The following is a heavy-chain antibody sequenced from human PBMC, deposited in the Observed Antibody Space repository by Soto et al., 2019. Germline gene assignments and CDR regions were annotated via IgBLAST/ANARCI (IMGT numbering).Heavy chain of an antibody. CDR2: ISGSGGST. CDR3: AITMIVVVIMGPFDY. Sequence: AGGSLRLSCAASGFTFSSYAISWVRQAPGKGLEWVSAISGSGGSTYYADSVKGRFTISRDNSKNTLYLQMNSLRAEDTAVYYCAITMIVVVIMGPFDYWGQGTLVTVSS. D-gene: IGHD3-22*01. J-gene: IGHJ4*02. CDR1: GFTFSSYA. V-gene: IGHV3-23*01.